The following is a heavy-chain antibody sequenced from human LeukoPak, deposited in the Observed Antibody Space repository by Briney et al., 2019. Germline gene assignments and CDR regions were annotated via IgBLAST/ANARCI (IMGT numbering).Heavy chain of an antibody. Sequence: LSGGSLRLSCAASGFTFSSYSMNWVRQAPGKGLEWVANIKKDGSEKHYVDSVKGRFTISRDNAKNSLHLQMNSLRVEDTAMYYCAREEYCSGGKCYSLGWFDSWGQGTLVTVSS. D-gene: IGHD2-15*01. CDR1: GFTFSSYS. V-gene: IGHV3-7*01. CDR3: AREEYCSGGKCYSLGWFDS. J-gene: IGHJ5*01. CDR2: IKKDGSEK.